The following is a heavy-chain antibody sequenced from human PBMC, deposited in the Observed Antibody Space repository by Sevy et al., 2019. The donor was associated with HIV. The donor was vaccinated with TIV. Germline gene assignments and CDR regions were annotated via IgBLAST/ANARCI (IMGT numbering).Heavy chain of an antibody. CDR1: GLSFTSAW. J-gene: IGHJ6*02. Sequence: GESLRLSCAASGLSFTSAWMSWVRQAPGKGLEWVGRIKSKTDGERTDYPAPVRGRFTISRDDSNNTLYLQMNSLETEDTAVYYCTTTLSTAHYMVVWGQGTTVTVSS. CDR3: TTTLSTAHYMVV. CDR2: IKSKTDGERT. D-gene: IGHD2-2*01. V-gene: IGHV3-15*01.